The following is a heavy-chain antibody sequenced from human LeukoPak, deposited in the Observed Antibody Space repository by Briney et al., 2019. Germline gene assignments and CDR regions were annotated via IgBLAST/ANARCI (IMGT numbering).Heavy chain of an antibody. CDR1: GFTFSSYG. V-gene: IGHV3-30*02. Sequence: GGSLRLSCAASGFTFSSYGMHWVRQAPGKGLEWVAVIWYDGSNKYYADSVKGRFTISRDNSKNTLYLQMNSLRAEDTAVYYCAKVPIVVVPAAHYFDYWGQGTLVTVSS. CDR2: IWYDGSNK. D-gene: IGHD2-2*01. J-gene: IGHJ4*02. CDR3: AKVPIVVVPAAHYFDY.